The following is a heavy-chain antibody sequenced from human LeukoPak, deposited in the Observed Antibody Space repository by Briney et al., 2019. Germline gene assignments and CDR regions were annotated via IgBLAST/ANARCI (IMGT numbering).Heavy chain of an antibody. D-gene: IGHD2-2*01. CDR3: ATDHRSLSSTSPDY. J-gene: IGHJ4*02. V-gene: IGHV1-24*01. CDR1: GYTLTELS. Sequence: ASVKVSCKVSGYTLTELSMHWVRQAPGTGLEWMGGFDPEDGETIYAQKFQGRVTMTEDTSTDTAYMELSSLRSEDTAVYYCATDHRSLSSTSPDYWGQGTLVTVSS. CDR2: FDPEDGET.